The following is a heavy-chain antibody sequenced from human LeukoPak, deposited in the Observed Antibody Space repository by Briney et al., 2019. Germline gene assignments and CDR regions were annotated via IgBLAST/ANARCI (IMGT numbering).Heavy chain of an antibody. D-gene: IGHD6-13*01. CDR2: FDPEDGEA. CDR3: ATDKYTAAGTKIDY. V-gene: IGHV1-24*01. CDR1: GYTLTELS. J-gene: IGHJ4*02. Sequence: ASVKVSCKVSGYTLTELSMHWVRQAPGKGLEWMGGFDPEDGEAIYAQKFQGRVAMTEDTSTDTAYMELSSLRSEDTAVYYCATDKYTAAGTKIDYWGQGTLVTVSS.